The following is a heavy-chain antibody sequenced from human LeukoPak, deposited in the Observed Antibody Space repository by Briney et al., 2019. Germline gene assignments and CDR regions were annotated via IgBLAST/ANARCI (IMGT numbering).Heavy chain of an antibody. CDR1: GGSFSGYY. J-gene: IGHJ6*02. D-gene: IGHD3-22*01. CDR2: INHSGST. CDR3: ARGAARISIVVAARSTGMDV. Sequence: SETLSLTCAVYGGSFSGYYWSWIRQPPGEGLEWIGEINHSGSTNYNPSLKSRVTISVDTSKNQFSLKLSSVTAADTAVYYCARGAARISIVVAARSTGMDVWGQGTTVTVSS. V-gene: IGHV4-34*01.